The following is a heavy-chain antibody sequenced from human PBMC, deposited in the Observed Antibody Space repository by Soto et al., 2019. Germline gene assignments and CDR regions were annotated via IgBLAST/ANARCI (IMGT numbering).Heavy chain of an antibody. CDR2: INAGNGNT. CDR1: GYTFTSYA. D-gene: IGHD2-8*01. V-gene: IGHV1-3*01. J-gene: IGHJ5*02. CDR3: ARHGSEARMVYGNWFDT. Sequence: ASVKVSCKASGYTFTSYAMHWVRQAPGQRLEWMGWINAGNGNTKYSQKFQGRVTITRDTSASTAYMELSSLRSEDTAVYYCARHGSEARMVYGNWFDTWGQGTLVTVSS.